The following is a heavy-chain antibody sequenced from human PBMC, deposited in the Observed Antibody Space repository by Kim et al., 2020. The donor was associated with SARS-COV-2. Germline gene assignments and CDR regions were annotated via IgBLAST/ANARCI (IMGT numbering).Heavy chain of an antibody. V-gene: IGHV4-4*02. CDR3: GRTPDYYYGIDV. D-gene: IGHD2-15*01. CDR1: GASVSSSQW. J-gene: IGHJ6*02. Sequence: SETLSLTCAVSGASVSSSQWWSWVRRPPGKGLEWIGEIYYTGRTNYNPSLKSRVTMSLYKSKNQVSLKLSSVTAADTAVYYCGRTPDYYYGIDVWGQGTTVTVSS. CDR2: IYYTGRT.